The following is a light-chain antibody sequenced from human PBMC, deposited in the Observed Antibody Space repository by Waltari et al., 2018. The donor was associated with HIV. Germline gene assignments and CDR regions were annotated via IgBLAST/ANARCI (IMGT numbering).Light chain of an antibody. J-gene: IGLJ3*02. V-gene: IGLV1-51*01. CDR2: DNY. CDR1: SANIGSND. CDR3: GTWDSGLSAGV. Sequence: QSPLTQPPSLSPAPAHSVTVTCCGSSANIGSNDFPRYQQHPGTAPKLLIFDNYKRPAGIPDRFTGSKSGTSATLAITGLQAGDEADYYCGTWDSGLSAGVFGGGTKLTVL.